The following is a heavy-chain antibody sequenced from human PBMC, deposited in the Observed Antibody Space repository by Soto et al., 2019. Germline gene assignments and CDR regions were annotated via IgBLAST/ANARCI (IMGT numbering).Heavy chain of an antibody. D-gene: IGHD3-3*01. CDR1: GFTFSNAW. V-gene: IGHV3-15*01. Sequence: GGSLRLSCAASGFTFSNAWMIWVRQAPGKGLEWVGRIKSKTDGGTTDYAAPVKGRFTISRDDSKNTLYLQMNSLKTEDTAVYYCTTDDYVLRFLEWLPNDYWGQGTLVTVSS. CDR3: TTDDYVLRFLEWLPNDY. J-gene: IGHJ4*02. CDR2: IKSKTDGGTT.